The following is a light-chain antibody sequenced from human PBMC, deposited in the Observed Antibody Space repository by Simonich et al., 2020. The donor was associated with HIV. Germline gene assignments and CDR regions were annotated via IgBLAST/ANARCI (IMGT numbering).Light chain of an antibody. V-gene: IGLV2-23*01. J-gene: IGLJ2*01. CDR1: SSDLGSYNL. CDR2: EGT. CDR3: CSYAGSSTVV. Sequence: QSDLTQPASVSVSPGQSITISCTGTSSDLGSYNLVSWYKQHPGKAPKLMIFEGTKRPSGVSHRFSGSKSGNTASLTISGLQAEDEADYYCCSYAGSSTVVFGGGTKLTVL.